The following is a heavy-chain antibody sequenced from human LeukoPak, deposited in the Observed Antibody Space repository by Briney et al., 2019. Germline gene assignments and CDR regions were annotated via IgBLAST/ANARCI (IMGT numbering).Heavy chain of an antibody. D-gene: IGHD2-2*03. CDR2: ISSSSETI. CDR3: ARVGVDIVVVPAATLDY. CDR1: GFSLSGYN. Sequence: GGSLRLSCAVSGFSLSGYNMNWVRQAPGKGLEWVSYISSSSETIYYADSVKGRFTISRGNAKNSLFLQMNSLRAEDTAVYYCARVGVDIVVVPAATLDYWGQGTLVTVSS. J-gene: IGHJ4*02. V-gene: IGHV3-48*04.